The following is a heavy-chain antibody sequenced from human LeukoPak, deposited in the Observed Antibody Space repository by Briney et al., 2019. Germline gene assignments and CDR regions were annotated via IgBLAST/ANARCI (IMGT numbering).Heavy chain of an antibody. CDR3: ATTATYSSSWYYDY. Sequence: SETLSLTCAVYGGSFSGYYWSWIRQPPGKGLEWIGSIYYSGSTYYNPSLKSRVTISVDTSKNQFSLKLSSVTAADTAVYYCATTATYSSSWYYDYWGQGTLVTVSS. D-gene: IGHD6-13*01. V-gene: IGHV4-34*01. CDR2: IYYSGST. J-gene: IGHJ4*02. CDR1: GGSFSGYY.